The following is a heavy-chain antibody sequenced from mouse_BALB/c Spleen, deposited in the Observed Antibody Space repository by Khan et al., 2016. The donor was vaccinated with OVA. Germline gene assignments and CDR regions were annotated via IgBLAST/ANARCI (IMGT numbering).Heavy chain of an antibody. V-gene: IGHV1-76*01. CDR3: AGGEALFYFDY. CDR2: IYPGTDNT. CDR1: GYIFTSYW. Sequence: QVQLKQSGAELVRPGTSVKLSCKTSGYIFTSYWIHWLKQRSGQGLEWIARIYPGTDNTYYNEKFKDKATLTADKSSSTAYLQLSSLRSEDSAVFFCAGGEALFYFDYWGQGTTLTVSS. D-gene: IGHD3-2*02. J-gene: IGHJ2*01.